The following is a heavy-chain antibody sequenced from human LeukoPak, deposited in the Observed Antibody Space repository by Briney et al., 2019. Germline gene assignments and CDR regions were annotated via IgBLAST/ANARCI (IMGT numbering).Heavy chain of an antibody. CDR3: TRDRGAYNLYDY. CDR1: GFTFGDYA. J-gene: IGHJ4*02. Sequence: GGSLRLSCTASGFTFGDYAMSWIRQAPGKGLEWLGFIRSKAYGETADYAASVKGRFTISRDDSKAIAYLQMNSLKTEDTAVYHCTRDRGAYNLYDYWGQGTLVTVSS. CDR2: IRSKAYGETA. V-gene: IGHV3-49*03. D-gene: IGHD1-1*01.